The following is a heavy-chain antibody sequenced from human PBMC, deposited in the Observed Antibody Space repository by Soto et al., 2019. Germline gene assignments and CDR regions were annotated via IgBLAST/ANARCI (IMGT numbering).Heavy chain of an antibody. D-gene: IGHD1-26*01. V-gene: IGHV3-21*01. CDR1: GFTFSRYS. CDR3: TRDPATPVPDNFDL. J-gene: IGHJ3*01. Sequence: GSLRLSCAASGFTFSRYSMNWVRQAPGKGLEWVSSISSRSTYIYYVDSVKGRFTISRDNARNSLYLQMNTLRAEDTAVYYCTRDPATPVPDNFDLWGQGTMVTVSS. CDR2: ISSRSTYI.